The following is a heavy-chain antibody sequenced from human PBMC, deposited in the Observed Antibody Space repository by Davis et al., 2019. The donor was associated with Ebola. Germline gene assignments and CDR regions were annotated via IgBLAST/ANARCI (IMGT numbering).Heavy chain of an antibody. V-gene: IGHV3-21*01. Sequence: GGSLRLSCAVSGFTFTPYSLTWVRHAPSKGLEWVSSIRSRSSYIYYADSVKGRFTISRDNAKNSLYLQMNSLRAEDTAVYYCARDFAYCSGGRCYSVYYYGMDVWGQGTTVTVSS. CDR1: GFTFTPYS. CDR3: ARDFAYCSGGRCYSVYYYGMDV. D-gene: IGHD2-15*01. J-gene: IGHJ6*02. CDR2: IRSRSSYI.